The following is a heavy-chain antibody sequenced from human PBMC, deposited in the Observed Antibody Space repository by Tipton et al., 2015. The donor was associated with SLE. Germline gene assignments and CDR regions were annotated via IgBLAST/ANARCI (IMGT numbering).Heavy chain of an antibody. Sequence: QLVQSGAEVKKPGSSVKVSCKASGYTFTSYAISWVRQAPGQGLEWMGWISSYNGNTNYAQRLQGRVTMTTDTSTSTVYMELGRLRSEDTAVYYCARGTPSYYYYGMDVWGQGTTVIVSS. D-gene: IGHD2-21*01. J-gene: IGHJ6*02. CDR3: ARGTPSYYYYGMDV. CDR2: ISSYNGNT. V-gene: IGHV1-18*01. CDR1: GYTFTSYA.